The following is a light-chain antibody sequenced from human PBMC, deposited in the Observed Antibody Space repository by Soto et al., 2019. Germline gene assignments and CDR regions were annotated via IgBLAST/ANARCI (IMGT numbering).Light chain of an antibody. CDR1: GSNVGAYNY. CDR2: DVS. CDR3: SSYTSSSTRGV. Sequence: QSVLTQPRSVSGSPGQSVTISCTGTGSNVGAYNYVSWYQQHPGKAPKLMIYDVSNRPSGVPDRFSGSKSANTASLAISGLQAEDEADYYCSSYTSSSTRGVFGTGTKVTVL. V-gene: IGLV2-11*01. J-gene: IGLJ1*01.